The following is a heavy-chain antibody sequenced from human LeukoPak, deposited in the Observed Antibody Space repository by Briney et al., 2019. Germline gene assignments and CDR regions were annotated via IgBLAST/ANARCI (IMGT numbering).Heavy chain of an antibody. Sequence: ASVKVSCKASGYTFTGYYMHWVRQAPGQGLEWMGWINPNSGGTNYAQKFQGRVTMTRDTSTSTAYMELSRLRSDDTAVYYCASGRITWVLDAFDIWGQGTMVTVSS. V-gene: IGHV1-2*02. CDR3: ASGRITWVLDAFDI. J-gene: IGHJ3*02. CDR1: GYTFTGYY. D-gene: IGHD1-20*01. CDR2: INPNSGGT.